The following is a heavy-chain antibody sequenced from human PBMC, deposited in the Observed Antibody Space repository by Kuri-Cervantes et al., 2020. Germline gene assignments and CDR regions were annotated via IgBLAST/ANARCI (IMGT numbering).Heavy chain of an antibody. CDR2: ISYDGSNK. CDR3: ARGPTGGVGGVNFYGMDA. CDR1: GFTFSSYA. J-gene: IGHJ6*02. V-gene: IGHV3-30*14. Sequence: GESLKISCAASGFTFSSYAMHWVRQAPGKGLEWVAVISYDGSNKYYADSVKGRFTIPRDNSKNTLYLQMNSLRAEDTAVYYCARGPTGGVGGVNFYGMDAWGQGTTVTVSS. D-gene: IGHD3-16*01.